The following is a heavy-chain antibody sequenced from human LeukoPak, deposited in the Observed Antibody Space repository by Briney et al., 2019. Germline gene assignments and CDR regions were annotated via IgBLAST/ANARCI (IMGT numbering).Heavy chain of an antibody. Sequence: ASVKVSCKASGYTFTGYYMHWVGQAPGQGREWRGWINPTSGGTNYAQKFQGRVNMTRDTSISTAYMELSRLRSDDTAVYYCARGYYDILTGYEYAGYYFDYWGQGTLVTVSS. D-gene: IGHD3-9*01. CDR3: ARGYYDILTGYEYAGYYFDY. CDR1: GYTFTGYY. CDR2: INPTSGGT. V-gene: IGHV1-2*02. J-gene: IGHJ4*02.